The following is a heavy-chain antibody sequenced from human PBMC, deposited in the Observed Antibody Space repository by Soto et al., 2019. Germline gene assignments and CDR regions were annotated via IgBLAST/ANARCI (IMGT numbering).Heavy chain of an antibody. CDR3: ARQGSGYSYGQYYYYGMDV. J-gene: IGHJ6*02. D-gene: IGHD5-18*01. CDR2: IYYSGST. Sequence: SETLSLTCTVSGGSISSSSYYWGWIRQPPGKGLEWIGSIYYSGSTYYNPSLKSRVTMSVDTSKNQFSLKLSSVTAADTAVYYCARQGSGYSYGQYYYYGMDVWGQGTTVTV. V-gene: IGHV4-39*01. CDR1: GGSISSSSYY.